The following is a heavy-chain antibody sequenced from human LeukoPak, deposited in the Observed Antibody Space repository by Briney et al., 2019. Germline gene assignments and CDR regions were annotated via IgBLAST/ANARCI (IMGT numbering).Heavy chain of an antibody. D-gene: IGHD2-15*01. CDR1: GGSISSSTYY. CDR2: IYYSGST. J-gene: IGHJ4*02. CDR3: ARGRVARKCFDY. V-gene: IGHV4-39*07. Sequence: SETLSLTCTVSGGSISSSTYYWGWIRQPPGKGLEWIGNIYYSGSTYYNPSLKSRVTISVDTSKNQFSLKLSSVTAADTAVYYCARGRVARKCFDYWGQGTLVTVSS.